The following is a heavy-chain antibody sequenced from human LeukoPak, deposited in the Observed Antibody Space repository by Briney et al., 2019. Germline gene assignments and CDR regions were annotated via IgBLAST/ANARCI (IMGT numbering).Heavy chain of an antibody. D-gene: IGHD5-12*01. CDR2: IYYSGST. V-gene: IGHV4-39*01. CDR1: GGSISSSSYY. Sequence: SETLSLTCTVSGGSISSSSYYWGWIRQPPGKGLEWIGSIYYSGSTYYNPSLKSRVTISVDTSKNQFSLKLSSVTAADTAVYYCARIGYSGYVPIDYWGQGTLVTVSS. J-gene: IGHJ4*02. CDR3: ARIGYSGYVPIDY.